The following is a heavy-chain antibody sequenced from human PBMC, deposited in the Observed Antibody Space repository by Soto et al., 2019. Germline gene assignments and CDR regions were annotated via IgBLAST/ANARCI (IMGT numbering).Heavy chain of an antibody. CDR2: IYGGGST. CDR3: AKGFNWNRVVS. V-gene: IGHV3-53*01. J-gene: IGHJ4*02. D-gene: IGHD1-20*01. CDR1: GFTVSNTY. Sequence: EVQLVESGGGLIQPGGSLRLSCEASGFTVSNTYMSWIRQAPGKGLEWVSIIYGGGSTYYTDSVKGRFTISKDNSKNTVYLQMNSLRAEDTALYYCAKGFNWNRVVSWGQGTLVTVSS.